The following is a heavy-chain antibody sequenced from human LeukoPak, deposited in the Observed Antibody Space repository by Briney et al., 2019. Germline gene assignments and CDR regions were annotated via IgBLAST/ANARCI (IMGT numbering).Heavy chain of an antibody. CDR1: GFTVSSNY. D-gene: IGHD3-10*01. V-gene: IGHV3-66*01. CDR2: IYSGGST. J-gene: IGHJ4*02. Sequence: GGSLRLSCAASGFTVSSNYMSWVRQAPGKGLEWVSVIYSGGSTYYADSMKGRFTISRDNSKNTLYLQMNSLRAEDTAVYYCARDSGFRIFDYWGQGTLVTVSS. CDR3: ARDSGFRIFDY.